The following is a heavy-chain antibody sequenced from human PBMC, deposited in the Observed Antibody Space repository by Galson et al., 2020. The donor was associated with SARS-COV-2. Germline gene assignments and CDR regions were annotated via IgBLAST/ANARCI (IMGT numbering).Heavy chain of an antibody. Sequence: GEPLKIPCAASGFTFSFFRMHWVRKAPGKGLEWLAVILYDGSKTYYADSVKGRFTISRDNSKNTLYLQMNSLRAEDTAVYYCARDLAAAAEALNYWGQGTLVTVSS. CDR2: ILYDGSKT. V-gene: IGHV3-33*05. J-gene: IGHJ4*02. D-gene: IGHD6-13*01. CDR3: ARDLAAAAEALNY. CDR1: GFTFSFFR.